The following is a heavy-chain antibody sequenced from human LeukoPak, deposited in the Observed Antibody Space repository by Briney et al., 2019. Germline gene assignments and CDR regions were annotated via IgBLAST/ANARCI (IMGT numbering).Heavy chain of an antibody. CDR1: GFTFSSYG. V-gene: IGHV3-23*01. CDR2: ISGSGGNT. Sequence: GGSLRPSCAASGFTFSSYGMTWVRQAPGKGLEWVSAISGSGGNTYYADSVKGRFTISRDNSKNTLYLQMNSLRADDTAVYYCAKDFTVGYSSAWYPPDYWGQGTLVSVSS. CDR3: AKDFTVGYSSAWYPPDY. J-gene: IGHJ4*02. D-gene: IGHD6-19*01.